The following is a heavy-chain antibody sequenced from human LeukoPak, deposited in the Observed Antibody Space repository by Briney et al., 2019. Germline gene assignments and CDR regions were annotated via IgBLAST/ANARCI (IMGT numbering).Heavy chain of an antibody. J-gene: IGHJ4*02. V-gene: IGHV4-59*01. CDR1: GGSINGYY. D-gene: IGHD3-10*01. CDR2: MYYSGST. CDR3: ARAGRVRAGGVNFDY. Sequence: SETLSLTCTVSGGSINGYYWTWIRLPPGKELEWIGYMYYSGSTNYNPSLKSRVTISVDTSKNQFSLKLSSVTAADTAVYYCARAGRVRAGGVNFDYWGQGTLVTVSS.